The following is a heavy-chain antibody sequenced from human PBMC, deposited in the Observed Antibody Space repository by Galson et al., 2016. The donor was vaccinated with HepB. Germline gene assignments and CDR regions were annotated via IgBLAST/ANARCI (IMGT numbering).Heavy chain of an antibody. J-gene: IGHJ4*02. CDR3: ASGYTFGYYFDS. CDR1: GGTFSDHA. V-gene: IGHV1-69*06. D-gene: IGHD5-12*01. Sequence: SVKVSCKASGGTFSDHAISWVRQAPGQGLEWMGGIIPIFGTANYARKFQGRVMITADKSTSTANMELSSLRSEETAIYYCASGYTFGYYFDSCGQGTLVTVSS. CDR2: IIPIFGTA.